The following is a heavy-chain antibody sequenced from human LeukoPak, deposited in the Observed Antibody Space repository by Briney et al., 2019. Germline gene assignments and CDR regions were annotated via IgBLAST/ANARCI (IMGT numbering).Heavy chain of an antibody. Sequence: PGRSPRLSCAASGFTFSSYAMHWVRQAPGKGLEWVAVISYDGSNKYYADSVKGRFTISRDNSKNTLYLQMNSLRAEDTAVYYCARDSGIDWGQGTLVTVSS. J-gene: IGHJ4*02. CDR2: ISYDGSNK. D-gene: IGHD3-10*01. CDR3: ARDSGID. CDR1: GFTFSSYA. V-gene: IGHV3-30*04.